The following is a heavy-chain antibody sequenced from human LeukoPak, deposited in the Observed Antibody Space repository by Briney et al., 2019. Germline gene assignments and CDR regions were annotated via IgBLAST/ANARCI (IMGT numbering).Heavy chain of an antibody. V-gene: IGHV1-24*01. CDR1: GYTLTELS. Sequence: ASVKVSCKVSGYTLTELSMHWVRQAPGKGLEWMGGFDPEDGETIYAQKFQGRVTMTEDTSTDTAYMELSSLRSEDTAVYYCATDRYYYDSSGYYKPQVSGYWGQGTLVTVSS. J-gene: IGHJ4*02. D-gene: IGHD3-22*01. CDR2: FDPEDGET. CDR3: ATDRYYYDSSGYYKPQVSGY.